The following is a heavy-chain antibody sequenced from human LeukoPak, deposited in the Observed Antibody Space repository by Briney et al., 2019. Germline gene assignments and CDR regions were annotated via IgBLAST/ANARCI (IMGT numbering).Heavy chain of an antibody. V-gene: IGHV4-4*07. CDR3: AAGPGGYISRAFEF. CDR2: IFTSGFT. D-gene: IGHD6-25*01. Sequence: SETLSLTCTVAGDSLTNFCRSWIRQPAGKGLELIGRIFTSGFTTYDPSLQGRVSMSFDTSKNQFSLNLNSVTAADTAVYYCAAGPGGYISRAFEFWGQGNVVTVSS. J-gene: IGHJ4*02. CDR1: GDSLTNFC.